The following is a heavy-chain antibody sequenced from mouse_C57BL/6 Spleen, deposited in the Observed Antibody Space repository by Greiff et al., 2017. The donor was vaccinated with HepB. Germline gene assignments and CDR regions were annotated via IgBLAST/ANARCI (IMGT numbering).Heavy chain of an antibody. D-gene: IGHD2-3*01. CDR2: IDPNSGGT. J-gene: IGHJ4*01. CDR3: ARYYDGYYDYYAMDY. Sequence: QQSCKASGYTFTRYWMHWVKQRPGRGLEWIGRIDPNSGGTKYNEKFKSKATLTVDKPSSTAYMQLSSLTSEDSAVYYCARYYDGYYDYYAMDYWGQGTSVTVSS. CDR1: GYTFTRYW. V-gene: IGHV1-72*01.